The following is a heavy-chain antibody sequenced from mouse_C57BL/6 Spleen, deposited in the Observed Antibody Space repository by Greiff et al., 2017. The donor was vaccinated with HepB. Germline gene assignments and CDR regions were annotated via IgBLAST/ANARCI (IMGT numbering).Heavy chain of an antibody. V-gene: IGHV3-6*01. Sequence: DVKLVESGPGLVKPSQSLSLTCSVTGYSITSGYYWNWIRQFPGNKLEWMGYISYDGSNNYNPSLKNRISITRDTSKNQFFLKLNSVTTEDTATYYCARENYYDYDEFAYWGQGTLVTVSA. CDR2: ISYDGSN. D-gene: IGHD2-4*01. CDR1: GYSITSGYY. CDR3: ARENYYDYDEFAY. J-gene: IGHJ3*01.